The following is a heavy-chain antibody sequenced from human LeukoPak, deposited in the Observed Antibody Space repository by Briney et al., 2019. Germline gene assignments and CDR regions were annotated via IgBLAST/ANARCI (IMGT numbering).Heavy chain of an antibody. CDR3: AKDPGSGSYYPYYFDY. V-gene: IGHV3-30*18. D-gene: IGHD3-10*01. CDR1: GFTFSSYG. CDR2: ISYDGSNK. J-gene: IGHJ4*02. Sequence: PGRSLILSCAASGFTFSSYGMHWVRQAPGKGLEWVAVISYDGSNKYYADSVKGRFTISRDNSKNTLYLQMNSLRAEDTAVYYCAKDPGSGSYYPYYFDYWGQGTLVTVSS.